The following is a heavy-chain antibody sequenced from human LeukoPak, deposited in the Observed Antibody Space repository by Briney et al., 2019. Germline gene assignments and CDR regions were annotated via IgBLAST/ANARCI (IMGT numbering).Heavy chain of an antibody. CDR3: ARAPEGILSGYLYFDY. J-gene: IGHJ4*02. CDR1: GYSFTSYG. D-gene: IGHD3-9*01. CDR2: ISCYNGNT. Sequence: GASVKVSCKASGYSFTSYGISWVRQASGQGLEWMGWISCYNGNTKYAQKLQGRVTVTTDTSTSTAYMELRSLRSDDTAVYYCARAPEGILSGYLYFDYWGQGTLVTVSS. V-gene: IGHV1-18*01.